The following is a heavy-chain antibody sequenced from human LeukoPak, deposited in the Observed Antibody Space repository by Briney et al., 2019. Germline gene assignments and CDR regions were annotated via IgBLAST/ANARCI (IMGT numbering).Heavy chain of an antibody. V-gene: IGHV3-30*18. CDR3: AKDGRTYYYDSSGYYFDY. CDR1: GFTFSSYG. J-gene: IGHJ4*02. Sequence: PGGSLRLSCAASGFTFSSYGMHWVRQAPGKGLEWVAVISYDGSNKYYADSVKGRFTISRDNSKNTLYLQMNSLRAEDTAVYYCAKDGRTYYYDSSGYYFDYWGQGTLVTVSS. CDR2: ISYDGSNK. D-gene: IGHD3-22*01.